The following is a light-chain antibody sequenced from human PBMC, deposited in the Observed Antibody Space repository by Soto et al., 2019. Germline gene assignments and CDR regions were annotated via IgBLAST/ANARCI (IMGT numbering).Light chain of an antibody. V-gene: IGKV3-11*01. J-gene: IGKJ5*01. CDR3: QQRTRWPMT. Sequence: IVLTQSPDTLSLSPGERATLSCRASQSVRAYLAWYQQKPGQAPRLLIYDASNRATGIPARFSGSGSGTDYTLTISSLEPEDFAVYYCQQRTRWPMTFGQGTRLEIK. CDR2: DAS. CDR1: QSVRAY.